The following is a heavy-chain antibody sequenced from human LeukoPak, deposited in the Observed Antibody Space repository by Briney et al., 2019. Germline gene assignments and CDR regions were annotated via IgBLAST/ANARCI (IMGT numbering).Heavy chain of an antibody. V-gene: IGHV3-7*01. D-gene: IGHD3-16*01. Sequence: GGSLRLSCAASGFTFSTYWMSWVRQAPGKGLEWVANIKQGGSDKYYVDSVKGRFTISRDNAKNSLFLQMNSLRAEDTAVYYCAKDHASPLWGQGTLVTVSS. CDR3: AKDHASPL. J-gene: IGHJ4*02. CDR2: IKQGGSDK. CDR1: GFTFSTYW.